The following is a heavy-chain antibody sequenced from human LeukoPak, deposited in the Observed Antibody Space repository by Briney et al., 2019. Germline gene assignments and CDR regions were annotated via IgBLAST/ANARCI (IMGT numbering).Heavy chain of an antibody. J-gene: IGHJ4*02. D-gene: IGHD6-19*01. CDR2: IIPIFGTA. CDR3: ARGPLAFSSVAVDY. V-gene: IGHV1-69*05. CDR1: GGTFSSYA. Sequence: SVKVSCKASGGTFSSYAISWVRQAPGQGLEWMGRIIPIFGTANYAQKFQGRVTITTDESTSTAYMELSSLRSEDTAVYYCARGPLAFSSVAVDYWGQGTLVTVSS.